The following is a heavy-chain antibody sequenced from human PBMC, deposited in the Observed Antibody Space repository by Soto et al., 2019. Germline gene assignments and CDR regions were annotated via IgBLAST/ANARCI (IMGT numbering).Heavy chain of an antibody. CDR2: IYYSGST. D-gene: IGHD3-9*01. Sequence: PSETLSLTCTVSGGSISSYYWSWIRQPPGKGLEWIGYIYYSGSTNYNPSLKSRVTISVDTSKNQFSLKLSSVTAADTALYYCARVRPIYDIWTVYFFWFAPGGQGPVFTFP. V-gene: IGHV4-59*01. J-gene: IGHJ5*02. CDR1: GGSISSYY. CDR3: ARVRPIYDIWTVYFFWFAP.